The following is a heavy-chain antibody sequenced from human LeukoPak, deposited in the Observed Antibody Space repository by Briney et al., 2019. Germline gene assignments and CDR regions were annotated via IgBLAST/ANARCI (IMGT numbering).Heavy chain of an antibody. D-gene: IGHD3-10*01. V-gene: IGHV4-38-2*02. CDR3: AREGSGSGRHFDY. CDR1: GYSISSGHY. Sequence: SETLSLTCSVSGYSISSGHYWGWIRQFPGKGLEWIGSIHHGGSTYYNPSLKSRVTISVDTSKNQFSLKLSSVTAADTAVYYCAREGSGSGRHFDYWGQGTLVTVSS. CDR2: IHHGGST. J-gene: IGHJ4*02.